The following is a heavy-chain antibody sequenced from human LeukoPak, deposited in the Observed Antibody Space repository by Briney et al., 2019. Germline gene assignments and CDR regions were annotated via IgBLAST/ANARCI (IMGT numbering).Heavy chain of an antibody. D-gene: IGHD3-9*01. CDR1: RFSFSNYW. J-gene: IGHJ4*02. CDR2: ITGSGDTT. CDR3: AKWGDYDILTGYYVSDF. V-gene: IGHV3-23*01. Sequence: GGSLRLSCAASRFSFSNYWMHRVRQAPGKGLVWVSAITGSGDTTYYADSVKGRFTISRDNSKNTLYVEMNTLRAEDTAVYYCAKWGDYDILTGYYVSDFWGQGTLVTVSS.